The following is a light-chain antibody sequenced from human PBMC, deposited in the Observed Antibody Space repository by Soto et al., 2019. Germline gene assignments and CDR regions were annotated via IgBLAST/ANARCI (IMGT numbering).Light chain of an antibody. CDR1: SSNIGSNY. CDR3: AAWDDSLSGWV. V-gene: IGLV1-47*01. CDR2: RNN. J-gene: IGLJ3*02. Sequence: LTQPPSASGTPGQRVTISCSGSSSNIGSNYVYWYQQLPGTAPKLLIYRNNQRPSGVPDRFSGSKSGTSASLAISGLRSEDEADFYCAAWDDSLSGWVFGGGTKLTVL.